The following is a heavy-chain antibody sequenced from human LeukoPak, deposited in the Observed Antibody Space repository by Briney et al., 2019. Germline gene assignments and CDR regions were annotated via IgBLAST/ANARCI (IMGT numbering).Heavy chain of an antibody. V-gene: IGHV4-59*08. CDR3: ARQIWVLGVIDP. CDR2: IYYSGST. J-gene: IGHJ5*02. D-gene: IGHD2-8*01. Sequence: TSETLSLTCTVSGGSISSYYWSWIRQPPGKGLEWIGYIYYSGSTNYNPSLKSRVTISVDTSKNQFSLKLSSVTAADTAVYYCARQIWVLGVIDPWGQGTLVTVSS. CDR1: GGSISSYY.